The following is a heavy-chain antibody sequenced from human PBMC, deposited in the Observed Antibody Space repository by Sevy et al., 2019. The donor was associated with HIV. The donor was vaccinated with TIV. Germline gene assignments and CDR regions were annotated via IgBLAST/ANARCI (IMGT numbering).Heavy chain of an antibody. CDR2: IHNDGSRT. Sequence: GGSLRLSCAASGFTFSTYWMHWVRQTPGKGLVWVSRIHNDGSRTDYADSMKGRFSMSRDNAKNTLYLQMNSLRVEDTAVYYCVRDHTGGVSPLGYWGQGTLVTVSS. CDR1: GFTFSTYW. J-gene: IGHJ4*02. D-gene: IGHD3-16*01. V-gene: IGHV3-74*01. CDR3: VRDHTGGVSPLGY.